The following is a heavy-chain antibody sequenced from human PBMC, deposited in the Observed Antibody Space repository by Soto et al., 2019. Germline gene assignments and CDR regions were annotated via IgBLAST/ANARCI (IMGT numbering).Heavy chain of an antibody. V-gene: IGHV3-74*01. D-gene: IGHD3-16*01. CDR2: LNYDGSET. Sequence: EVQLLESGGGLVQPGGTLTLSCAASGFTLSHYWMHWVRQVPGRGLVWVARLNYDGSETHYADSERGRFAISRDNAKNTVYLQMSNLRAEDTAIYYCVRSSFGCFDYWGRGTLVTVSS. J-gene: IGHJ4*02. CDR1: GFTLSHYW. CDR3: VRSSFGCFDY.